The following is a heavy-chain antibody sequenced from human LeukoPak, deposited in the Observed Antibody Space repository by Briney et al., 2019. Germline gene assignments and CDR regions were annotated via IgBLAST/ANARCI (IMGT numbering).Heavy chain of an antibody. V-gene: IGHV3-23*01. CDR3: AKPSMIVVVITPFDY. Sequence: GGSLRLSCAASGFTFSSNAMSWVRQAPGKGLEWVSTISGNYGSTYYADSVKGRFTISRDNFKNTVFLRMNSLRAEDTAVYYCAKPSMIVVVITPFDYWGQGTLVTVSS. CDR2: ISGNYGST. D-gene: IGHD3-22*01. J-gene: IGHJ4*02. CDR1: GFTFSSNA.